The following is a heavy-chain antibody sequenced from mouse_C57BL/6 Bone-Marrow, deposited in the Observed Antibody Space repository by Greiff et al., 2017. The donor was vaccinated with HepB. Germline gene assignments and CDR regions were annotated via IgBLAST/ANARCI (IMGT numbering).Heavy chain of an antibody. CDR1: GYSITSGYY. D-gene: IGHD1-1*01. CDR2: ISYDGSN. CDR3: AREYITTVVAPYFDY. Sequence: VQLKESGPGLVKPSQSLSLTCSVTGYSITSGYYWNWIRQFPGNILEWMGYISYDGSNNYNPYLKNRISITRDTSKNQLFLKLTSVTTEDTATYYCAREYITTVVAPYFDYWGQGTTLTVSS. J-gene: IGHJ2*01. V-gene: IGHV3-6*01.